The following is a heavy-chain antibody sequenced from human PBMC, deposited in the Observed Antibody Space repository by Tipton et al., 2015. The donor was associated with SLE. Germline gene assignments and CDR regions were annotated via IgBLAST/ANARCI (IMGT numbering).Heavy chain of an antibody. D-gene: IGHD3-10*01. V-gene: IGHV3-23*01. CDR2: ISGSGGST. CDR3: AKAQSGSGSNFDY. CDR1: GFTFSTYW. J-gene: IGHJ4*02. Sequence: GSLRLSCAASGFTFSTYWMTWVRQVPGKGLVWVSAISGSGGSTYYADSVKGRFMISRDNSKNTLYLQMNSLRAEDTAVYYCAKAQSGSGSNFDYWGQGTLVTVSS.